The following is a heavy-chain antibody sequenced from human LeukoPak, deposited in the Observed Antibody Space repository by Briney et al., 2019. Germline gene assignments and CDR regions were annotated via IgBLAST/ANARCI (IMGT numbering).Heavy chain of an antibody. Sequence: GGSLRLSGEASGITPGQYKIHWVRQAPGKGPKWLSLISYDGSYPNYAASVKGRSTITRDKSTNTVYFQLNSLRPEDTAIYYCAAYYDSNGYYFGMGFDPWGQGTLVTVSS. CDR1: GITPGQYK. CDR2: ISYDGSYP. CDR3: AAYYDSNGYYFGMGFDP. V-gene: IGHV3-30*03. D-gene: IGHD3-22*01. J-gene: IGHJ5*02.